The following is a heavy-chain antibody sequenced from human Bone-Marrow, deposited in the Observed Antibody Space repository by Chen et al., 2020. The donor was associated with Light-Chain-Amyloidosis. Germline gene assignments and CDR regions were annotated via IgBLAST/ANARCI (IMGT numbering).Heavy chain of an antibody. CDR3: AREVPAVKKNYMDV. J-gene: IGHJ6*03. CDR2: FYYTGIT. V-gene: IGHV4-39*07. Sequence: QLQLQESRPRVVKPSETLSLTCAVSGGSISGTSYDWVWIRQPPGKGLEWIGTFYYTGITYYNPSLKSRVTISVDMSKNQFSLILSSVTAADTAVYHCAREVPAVKKNYMDVWGKGTTVIVSS. CDR1: GGSISGTSYD. D-gene: IGHD2-2*01.